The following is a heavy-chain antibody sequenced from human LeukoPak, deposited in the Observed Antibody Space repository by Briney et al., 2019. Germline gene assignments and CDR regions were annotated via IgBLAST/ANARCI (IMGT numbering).Heavy chain of an antibody. V-gene: IGHV1-3*01. CDR1: GYTFTSYA. CDR3: ARDVRGIQLWLNY. D-gene: IGHD5-18*01. J-gene: IGHJ4*02. CDR2: INAGNGNT. Sequence: ASVKVSCKASGYTFTSYAMHWVRQAPGQRLEWMGRINAGNGNTKYSQKFQGRVTITRDTSASTAYMELSSLRSEDTAVYYCARDVRGIQLWLNYWGQGTLVTVSS.